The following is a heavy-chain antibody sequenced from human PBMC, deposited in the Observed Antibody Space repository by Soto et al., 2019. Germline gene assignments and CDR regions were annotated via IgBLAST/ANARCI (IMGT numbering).Heavy chain of an antibody. CDR3: ARDATSGSDARFDD. V-gene: IGHV3-33*01. J-gene: IGHJ4*02. CDR2: IYYDGSNK. D-gene: IGHD1-26*01. Sequence: QVQLVESGGGVVQPGRSLRLSCAASGFTFRNYGMHWVRQAPGKGLEWVAAIYYDGSNKEYADSVKGRFTISRDNSKNTLLLQIDSVIAEDTAVYYCARDATSGSDARFDDWGQGNLVTVSS. CDR1: GFTFRNYG.